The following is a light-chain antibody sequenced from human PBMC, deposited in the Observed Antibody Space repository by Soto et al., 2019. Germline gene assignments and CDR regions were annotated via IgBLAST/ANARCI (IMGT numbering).Light chain of an antibody. J-gene: IGLJ2*01. CDR2: SNN. V-gene: IGLV1-44*01. Sequence: QPVLTQPPSASGTPGQRVTISCSGSSSNIGSNTVNWYQQLPGMAPKLLIYSNNQRPSGVPDRFSGSKSGTSASLAISGLQSEDEADYYCAAWDDSLNGLVFGGGTKVTVL. CDR1: SSNIGSNT. CDR3: AAWDDSLNGLV.